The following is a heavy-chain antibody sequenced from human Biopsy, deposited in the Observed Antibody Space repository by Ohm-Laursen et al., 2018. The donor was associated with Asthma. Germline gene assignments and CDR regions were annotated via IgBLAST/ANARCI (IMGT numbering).Heavy chain of an antibody. CDR3: GRERSYMVDY. Sequence: SLRLSCTASGFIFGDFEMHWVRQAPGKGLEWVADIWFDGSNKHYADSVKGRFTISRDNSKNTLYLQMNSLRAEDAALYYCGRERSYMVDYWGQGTLVTVSS. CDR2: IWFDGSNK. D-gene: IGHD3-10*01. CDR1: GFIFGDFE. V-gene: IGHV3-33*01. J-gene: IGHJ4*02.